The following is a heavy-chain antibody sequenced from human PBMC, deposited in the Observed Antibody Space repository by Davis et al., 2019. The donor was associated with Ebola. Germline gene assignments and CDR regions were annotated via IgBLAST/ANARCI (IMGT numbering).Heavy chain of an antibody. V-gene: IGHV3-21*05. CDR1: GFTFSSYA. D-gene: IGHD3-9*01. CDR2: ISDTGHDI. Sequence: PGGSLRLSCAASGFTFSSYAMNWVRQAPGKGLEWISYISDTGHDIHYADSVKGRFTISRDDAKNSLYLQMNSLRAEDTAVYYCARDVLTGYPDPLGRFDPWGQGTLVTVSS. J-gene: IGHJ5*02. CDR3: ARDVLTGYPDPLGRFDP.